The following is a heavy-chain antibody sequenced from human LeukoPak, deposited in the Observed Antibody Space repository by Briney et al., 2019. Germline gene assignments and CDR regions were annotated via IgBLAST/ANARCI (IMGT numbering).Heavy chain of an antibody. J-gene: IGHJ3*02. V-gene: IGHV3-53*01. Sequence: QPGGSLRLSCAASGFTVSSNYMSWVRQAPGKGLEWVSVIYSGGSTYYADSVKGRFTISRDNSKNTLYLQMNSLRAEDTAVYYCARYPPHYDSSGYPLAFDIWGQGTMVTVSS. D-gene: IGHD3-22*01. CDR2: IYSGGST. CDR3: ARYPPHYDSSGYPLAFDI. CDR1: GFTVSSNY.